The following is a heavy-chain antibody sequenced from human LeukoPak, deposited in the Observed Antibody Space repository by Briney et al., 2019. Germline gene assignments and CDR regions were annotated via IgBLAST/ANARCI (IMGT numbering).Heavy chain of an antibody. J-gene: IGHJ4*02. CDR1: GASISRYY. V-gene: IGHV4-59*01. CDR2: VDNSGST. D-gene: IGHD6-13*01. CDR3: ARGSSYTSTSYFSDY. Sequence: SETLSLTCTVSGASISRYYWNWIRQPPGKGLEWIGNVDNSGSTNYNPSLKSRVTTSLDASKNQFSLKLTSVTTADTAVYYCARGSSYTSTSYFSDYWGQGTLVTVSS.